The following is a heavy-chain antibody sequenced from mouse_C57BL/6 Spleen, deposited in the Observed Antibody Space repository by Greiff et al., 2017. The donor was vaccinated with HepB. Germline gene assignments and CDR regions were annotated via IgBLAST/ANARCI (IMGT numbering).Heavy chain of an antibody. CDR2: ILPGRGST. Sequence: QVQLQQSGAELMKPGASVKLSCKATGYTFTGYWIEWVKQRPGHGLEWIGEILPGRGSTNYNEKFKGKATFTADTYSNTAYMQLSSLTTEDSAIYYCARGGSSGLYYYAMDYWGQGTSVTVSS. CDR1: GYTFTGYW. V-gene: IGHV1-9*01. J-gene: IGHJ4*01. CDR3: ARGGSSGLYYYAMDY. D-gene: IGHD3-2*02.